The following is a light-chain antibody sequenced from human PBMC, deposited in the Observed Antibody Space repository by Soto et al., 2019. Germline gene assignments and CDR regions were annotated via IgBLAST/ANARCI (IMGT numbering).Light chain of an antibody. CDR3: QQYNSYSPST. CDR1: QSISSW. Sequence: DIQMTQSPPTLSASVGDRVTITCRASQSISSWLAWYQQKPGKAPKLLIYDASSLERGVPSRFSGSESGTEFTLTIRSLQPDDFAPYYCQQYNSYSPSTFGQGTKLEIK. J-gene: IGKJ2*02. V-gene: IGKV1-5*01. CDR2: DAS.